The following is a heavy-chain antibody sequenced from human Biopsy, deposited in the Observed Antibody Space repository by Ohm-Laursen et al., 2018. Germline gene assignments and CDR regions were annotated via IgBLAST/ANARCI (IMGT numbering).Heavy chain of an antibody. V-gene: IGHV4-59*01. CDR1: GDSISSYY. D-gene: IGHD3-22*01. CDR3: ARDRGYYSDRTVPGYFDL. J-gene: IGHJ2*01. Sequence: DTLSLTCTVSGDSISSYYRSWIRQPPGKGLQWIGYVYYTGSTDYNPSLQSRVTISVDTSKNHFSLRLRSVTPADTAIYYCARDRGYYSDRTVPGYFDLWGRGTLVTVSS. CDR2: VYYTGST.